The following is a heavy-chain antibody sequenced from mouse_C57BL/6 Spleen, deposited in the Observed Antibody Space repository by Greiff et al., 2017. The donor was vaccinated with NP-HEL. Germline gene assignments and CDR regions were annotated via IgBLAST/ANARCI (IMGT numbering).Heavy chain of an antibody. D-gene: IGHD2-3*01. Sequence: VQRVESGPGLVAPSQSLSITCTVSGFSLTSYAISWVRQPPGKGLEWLGVIWTGGGTNYNSALKSRLSISKDNSKSQVFLKMNSLQTDDTARYYCARRSLIYDGYAGYFDYWGQGTTLTVSS. CDR3: ARRSLIYDGYAGYFDY. J-gene: IGHJ2*01. CDR1: GFSLTSYA. V-gene: IGHV2-9-1*01. CDR2: IWTGGGT.